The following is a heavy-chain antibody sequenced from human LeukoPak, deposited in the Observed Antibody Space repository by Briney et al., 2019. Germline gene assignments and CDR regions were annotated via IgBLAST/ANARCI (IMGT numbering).Heavy chain of an antibody. D-gene: IGHD2-15*01. V-gene: IGHV4-30-2*01. Sequence: SETLSLTCTVSGGSISSGGYYWSWIRQPPGKGLEWIGYIYHSVSTYYNPSLKSRVTISVDRSKNQFSLKLSSVTAADTAVYYCARDPKSGYCSGGSCPDWFDPWGQGTLVTVSS. CDR3: ARDPKSGYCSGGSCPDWFDP. CDR2: IYHSVST. CDR1: GGSISSGGYY. J-gene: IGHJ5*02.